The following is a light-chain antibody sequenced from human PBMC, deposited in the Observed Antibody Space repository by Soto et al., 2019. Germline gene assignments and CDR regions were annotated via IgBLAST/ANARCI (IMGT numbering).Light chain of an antibody. J-gene: IGLJ1*01. Sequence: QSALTQPASVSGSPGQSITISCTGTSNDVGGYNYVSWYQQAPGKVPQLMIFEVSNRPSGVSNRFSGSKSANTASLTISGLQAEDEADYYCSSYTGSSTLVFGTWTKLTVL. CDR2: EVS. CDR3: SSYTGSSTLV. CDR1: SNDVGGYNY. V-gene: IGLV2-14*01.